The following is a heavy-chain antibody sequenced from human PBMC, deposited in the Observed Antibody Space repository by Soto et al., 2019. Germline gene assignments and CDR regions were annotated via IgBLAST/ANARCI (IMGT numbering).Heavy chain of an antibody. CDR2: INHSGST. Sequence: PSETLSLTCAVYCGSFIGYYWSWIRQPPGKGLEWIGEINHSGSTNYNPSLKSRVTISVDTSKNQFSLKLSSVTAADTAVYYCARGRIMVRGVIDYWGQGTLVTV. CDR3: ARGRIMVRGVIDY. CDR1: CGSFIGYY. V-gene: IGHV4-34*01. J-gene: IGHJ4*02. D-gene: IGHD3-10*01.